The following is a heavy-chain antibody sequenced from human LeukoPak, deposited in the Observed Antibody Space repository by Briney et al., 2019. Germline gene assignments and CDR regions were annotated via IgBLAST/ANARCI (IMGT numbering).Heavy chain of an antibody. D-gene: IGHD3-3*01. CDR3: ARPYYDFWSGTGPFDY. J-gene: IGHJ4*02. V-gene: IGHV1-2*02. Sequence: ASVKVSCKASGYTFTGYYMHWVRQAPGQGLEWMGWINPNSGGTNYAQKFQGRVTMTRDTSISTAYMELSRLRSDDTAVYYCARPYYDFWSGTGPFDYWGQGTLVTVSS. CDR1: GYTFTGYY. CDR2: INPNSGGT.